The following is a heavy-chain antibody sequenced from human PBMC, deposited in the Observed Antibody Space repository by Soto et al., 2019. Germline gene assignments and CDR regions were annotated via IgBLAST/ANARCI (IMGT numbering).Heavy chain of an antibody. CDR2: INPSGGST. V-gene: IGHV1-46*03. J-gene: IGHJ4*02. CDR1: GYTFTSYY. CDR3: ARAVGSGSYYSPFDY. Sequence: QVQLVQSGAEVKKPGASVKVSCKASGYTFTSYYMHWVRQAPGQGLEWMGIINPSGGSTSYAQKFQGRVTMTRDTSTSTVYMELSSLRSEDTAVYYCARAVGSGSYYSPFDYWGQGPLVTVSS. D-gene: IGHD3-10*01.